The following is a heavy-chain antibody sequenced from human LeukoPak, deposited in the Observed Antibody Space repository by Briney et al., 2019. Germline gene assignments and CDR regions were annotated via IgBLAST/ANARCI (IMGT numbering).Heavy chain of an antibody. CDR2: ISAYDGNT. D-gene: IGHD5-18*01. Sequence: ASVKVSCKASGGTFSSYGISWVRQAPGQGLEWMGWISAYDGNTNCAQKLQGRVTMTTDTSTSTAYMELRSLRSDDTAVYYCARERFKGYSYGYDAFDIWGQGTMVTVSS. V-gene: IGHV1-18*01. CDR1: GGTFSSYG. CDR3: ARERFKGYSYGYDAFDI. J-gene: IGHJ3*02.